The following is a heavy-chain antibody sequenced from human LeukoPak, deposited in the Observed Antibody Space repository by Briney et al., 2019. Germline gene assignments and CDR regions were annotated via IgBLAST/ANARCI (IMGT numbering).Heavy chain of an antibody. D-gene: IGHD6-19*01. J-gene: IGHJ4*02. V-gene: IGHV3-23*01. Sequence: GGSLRLSCAASGFTFSSYAMSWVPQGPGKGLEWFSAISASGGSTYYAGSVKGRFTISRDKSKNTLYLQMTSLRAEDTAVYYCAKEGSSGWYSFFDYWGPGTLVTVSS. CDR2: ISASGGST. CDR3: AKEGSSGWYSFFDY. CDR1: GFTFSSYA.